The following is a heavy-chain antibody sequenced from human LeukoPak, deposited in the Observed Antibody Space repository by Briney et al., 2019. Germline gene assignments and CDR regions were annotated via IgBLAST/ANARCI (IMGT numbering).Heavy chain of an antibody. D-gene: IGHD6-13*01. Sequence: KPSETLSLTCTVSGYSISSGCYWGWIRQPPGKGLEWIGSIYHSGSTYYNPSLKSRVTISVDTSKNQFSLKLSSVTAADTAVYYCAREGGGIAAADPYYYYYYYMDVWAKGPRSPSP. CDR1: GYSISSGCY. J-gene: IGHJ6*03. V-gene: IGHV4-38-2*02. CDR3: AREGGGIAAADPYYYYYYYMDV. CDR2: IYHSGST.